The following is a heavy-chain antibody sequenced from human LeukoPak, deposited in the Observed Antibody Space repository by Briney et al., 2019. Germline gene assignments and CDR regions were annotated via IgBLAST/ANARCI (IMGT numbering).Heavy chain of an antibody. D-gene: IGHD4-23*01. V-gene: IGHV1-46*01. Sequence: ASVKVSCKASGYTFTSYYIHWVRQAPGQGLEWMGVINPRGGTTSYAQKFQGRVTMTRDTSTSTVYMELSSLRSEDTAVYYCAGRHDYGGQGPFDYWGQGALVTVSS. J-gene: IGHJ4*02. CDR2: INPRGGTT. CDR3: AGRHDYGGQGPFDY. CDR1: GYTFTSYY.